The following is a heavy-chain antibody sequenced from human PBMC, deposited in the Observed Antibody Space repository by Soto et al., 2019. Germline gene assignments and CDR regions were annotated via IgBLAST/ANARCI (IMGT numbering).Heavy chain of an antibody. CDR1: GFTFSNYW. CDR3: ARGGGSHAHPPDY. Sequence: PGGSLTLSCAASGFTFSNYWKHWIRHAPGKGLVWVSRIAYDESTTTYADAVKGRFTISRDNAKNTLYLQMNSLRAEDTAVYYCARGGGSHAHPPDYWGQGTLVTVSS. CDR2: IAYDESTT. D-gene: IGHD1-26*01. J-gene: IGHJ4*02. V-gene: IGHV3-74*01.